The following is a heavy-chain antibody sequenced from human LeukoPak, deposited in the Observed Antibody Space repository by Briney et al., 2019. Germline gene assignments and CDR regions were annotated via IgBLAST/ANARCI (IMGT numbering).Heavy chain of an antibody. J-gene: IGHJ4*02. V-gene: IGHV1-46*01. Sequence: ASVKVSCKASGSTFTRYYIHWVRQAPGQGLDWMGMINPSSGSTRFAQMFQDRVTTTRDTSTSAVYMELSSLTSEDTAMYYCARTYSSSWSYCDSWGQGTLVTVSS. CDR2: INPSSGST. D-gene: IGHD6-13*01. CDR3: ARTYSSSWSYCDS. CDR1: GSTFTRYY.